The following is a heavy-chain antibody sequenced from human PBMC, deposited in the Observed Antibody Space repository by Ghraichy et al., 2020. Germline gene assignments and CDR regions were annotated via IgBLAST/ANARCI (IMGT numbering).Heavy chain of an antibody. CDR2: SYHSGSA. CDR1: GGSINSGY. CDR3: ARSSGGNWYYYYGMDV. D-gene: IGHD4-23*01. Sequence: SQTLSLTCTVSGGSINSGYGTWIRQPPGKGLEWVGYSYHSGSANFNPSLKSRVTMSVDTSKNQFSLNLTSVTAADTAVYYCARSSGGNWYYYYGMDVWGRGTTVTVSS. V-gene: IGHV4-59*01. J-gene: IGHJ6*02.